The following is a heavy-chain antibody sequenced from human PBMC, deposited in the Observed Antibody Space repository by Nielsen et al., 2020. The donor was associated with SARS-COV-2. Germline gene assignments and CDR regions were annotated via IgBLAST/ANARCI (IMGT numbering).Heavy chain of an antibody. J-gene: IGHJ6*02. CDR2: IYSSGST. D-gene: IGHD5-12*01. V-gene: IGHV4-59*13. Sequence: PGKGLEWIGRIYSSGSTNYNPSLRSRATISLDPSKSQFSLKLSSVTAADTAVYYCATTTLPVDIVATVNYYYYYGMDVWGQGTTVTVSS. CDR3: ATTTLPVDIVATVNYYYYYGMDV.